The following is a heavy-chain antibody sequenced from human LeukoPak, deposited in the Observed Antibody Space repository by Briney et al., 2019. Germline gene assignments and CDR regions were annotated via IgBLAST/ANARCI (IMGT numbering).Heavy chain of an antibody. J-gene: IGHJ3*01. CDR1: GYSFTNFG. V-gene: IGHV1-18*01. CDR3: AKVDPPIIEGGRGEAFDV. D-gene: IGHD1-26*01. Sequence: ALVKVSCKASGYSFTNFGITWVRQAPGQGLQWMGWTSPYEDYPTYAQKFLGRVTMTTETSTNTAYMELRSLTSDDTAVYYCAKVDPPIIEGGRGEAFDVWGQGTLVTVSS. CDR2: TSPYEDYP.